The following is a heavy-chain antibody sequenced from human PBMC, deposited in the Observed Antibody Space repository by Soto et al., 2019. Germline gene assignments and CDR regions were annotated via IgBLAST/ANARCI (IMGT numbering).Heavy chain of an antibody. CDR1: GYTFTSYA. D-gene: IGHD4-17*01. V-gene: IGHV1-3*05. J-gene: IGHJ6*04. CDR3: ARDGPLDYGDPSTPYSGMDV. CDR2: INAGNGNT. Sequence: QVQLVQSGAEEKKPGASVKVSCKASGYTFTSYAMHWVRQAPGQRLEWMGWINAGNGNTKYSQKFQGRVTMTRDTAASTAHMELSSLRSEDTAVYYCARDGPLDYGDPSTPYSGMDVWGKWTTVTLSS.